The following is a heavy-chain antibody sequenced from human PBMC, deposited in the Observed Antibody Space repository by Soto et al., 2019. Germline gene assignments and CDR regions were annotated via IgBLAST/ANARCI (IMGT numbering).Heavy chain of an antibody. D-gene: IGHD2-2*01. CDR3: AGDHRSGRGGYGVVVPAASESYYYYGMDV. CDR1: GGSISSYY. J-gene: IGHJ6*02. CDR2: IYTSGST. V-gene: IGHV4-4*07. Sequence: PSETLSLTCTVSGGSISSYYWSWIRQPAGKGLEWIGRIYTSGSTNSNPSLKSRVTMSVDTSKNQFSLKLSSVTAADTAVYYCAGDHRSGRGGYGVVVPAASESYYYYGMDVWGQGTTVTVSS.